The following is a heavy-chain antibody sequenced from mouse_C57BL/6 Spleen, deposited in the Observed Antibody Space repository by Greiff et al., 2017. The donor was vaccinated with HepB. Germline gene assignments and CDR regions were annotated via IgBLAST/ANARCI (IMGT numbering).Heavy chain of an antibody. CDR1: GYTFTSYW. CDR3: ARKTAYYSNYVDD. D-gene: IGHD2-5*01. J-gene: IGHJ2*01. Sequence: QVQLQQPGAELVKPGASVKLSCKASGYTFTSYWMQWVKQRPGQGLEWIGEIDPSDSYTNYNQKFKGKATLTVDTSSSTAYMQLSSLTSEDSAVYYCARKTAYYSNYVDDWGKGTTLTVSS. CDR2: IDPSDSYT. V-gene: IGHV1-50*01.